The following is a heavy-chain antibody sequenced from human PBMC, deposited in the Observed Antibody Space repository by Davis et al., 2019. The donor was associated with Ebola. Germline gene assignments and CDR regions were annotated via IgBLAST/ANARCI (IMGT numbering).Heavy chain of an antibody. CDR1: GFTFTGYA. Sequence: GESLKISCAASGFTFTGYAMSWVRQAPGKGLEWVSTFGTGGDTYYADSVKGRFAISRDNSRGTLYLQMNSLRVEDSAIYYCVKDSSNIWFDIWGQGTLVTVSS. CDR2: FGTGGDT. V-gene: IGHV3-23*01. D-gene: IGHD2/OR15-2a*01. J-gene: IGHJ3*02. CDR3: VKDSSNIWFDI.